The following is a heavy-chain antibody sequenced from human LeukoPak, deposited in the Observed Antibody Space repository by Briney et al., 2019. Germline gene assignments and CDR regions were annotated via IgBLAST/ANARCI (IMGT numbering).Heavy chain of an antibody. CDR1: GFTFSSYW. Sequence: PGGSLRLSCVASGFTFSSYWMHWVRQDPRKGLVWVSRINGDGRNINYADSVRGRFTISRDNAKNTLYLQMNSLRAEDTAVYYCARAPNWGPRYYFDYWGQGTLVTVSS. CDR2: INGDGRNI. J-gene: IGHJ4*02. CDR3: ARAPNWGPRYYFDY. V-gene: IGHV3-74*01. D-gene: IGHD3-16*01.